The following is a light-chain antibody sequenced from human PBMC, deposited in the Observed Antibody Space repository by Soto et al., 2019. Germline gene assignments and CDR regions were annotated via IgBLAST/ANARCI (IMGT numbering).Light chain of an antibody. V-gene: IGKV1-5*03. CDR2: KAS. CDR1: QSISSW. J-gene: IGKJ1*01. Sequence: DIQMTQSPSTLSASVGDRVTITCRASQSISSWLAWYQQKSGKAPKLLIYKASSLESGVPSRFSGSGSGTGFTLTISGLQPDDFATYYCQHYNSYPLTFGQGTKVEIK. CDR3: QHYNSYPLT.